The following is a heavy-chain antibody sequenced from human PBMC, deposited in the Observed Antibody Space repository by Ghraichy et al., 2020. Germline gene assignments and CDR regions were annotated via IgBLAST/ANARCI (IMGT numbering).Heavy chain of an antibody. CDR1: GGSISSGDYY. Sequence: SETLSLTCTVSGGSISSGDYYWSWIRQPPGKGLEWIGYIYYSGSTYYNPSLKSRVTISVDTSKNQFSLKLSSVTAADTAVYYCARDRDGYNLGLYYYYGMDVWGQGTTVTVSS. V-gene: IGHV4-30-4*01. J-gene: IGHJ6*02. D-gene: IGHD5-24*01. CDR3: ARDRDGYNLGLYYYYGMDV. CDR2: IYYSGST.